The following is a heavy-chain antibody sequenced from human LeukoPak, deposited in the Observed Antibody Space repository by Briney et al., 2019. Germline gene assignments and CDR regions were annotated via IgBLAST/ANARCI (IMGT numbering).Heavy chain of an antibody. V-gene: IGHV3-30-3*01. CDR2: ISYDGGNK. J-gene: IGHJ3*02. CDR3: ARCRSSWYRDAFDI. CDR1: GFTFSSYA. Sequence: PGGSLRLSCAASGFTFSSYAMHWVRQAPGKGLEWVAVISYDGGNKYYADSVKGRFTISRDNSKNTLYLQMNSLRAEDTAVYYCARCRSSWYRDAFDIWGQGTMVTVSS. D-gene: IGHD6-13*01.